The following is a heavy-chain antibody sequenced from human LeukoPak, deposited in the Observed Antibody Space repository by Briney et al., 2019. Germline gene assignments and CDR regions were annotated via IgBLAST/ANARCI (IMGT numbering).Heavy chain of an antibody. Sequence: PGGSLRLSCAASGFTFSSYAMSWVRQAPGKGLEWVSAISGSGGSTYYADSVKGRFTISRDNSKNTLYLQMNSLRAEDTAVYYCAKAWIQLWPTVLGFDYWGQGTLVTVSS. J-gene: IGHJ4*02. CDR1: GFTFSSYA. V-gene: IGHV3-23*01. CDR2: ISGSGGST. CDR3: AKAWIQLWPTVLGFDY. D-gene: IGHD5-18*01.